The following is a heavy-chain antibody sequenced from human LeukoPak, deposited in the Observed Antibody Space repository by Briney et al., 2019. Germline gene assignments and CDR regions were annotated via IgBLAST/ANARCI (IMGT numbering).Heavy chain of an antibody. D-gene: IGHD2-2*02. CDR2: IYTSGST. V-gene: IGHV4-4*07. Sequence: PSETLSLTCTVSGGSISSYYWSWIRQPAGKGLEWIGRIYTSGSTNYNPSLKSRVTMSVDTSKNQFSLKLSSVTAADTAVYYCARRLVVVPAAIWKKRSFDYWGQGTLVTVSS. CDR1: GGSISSYY. J-gene: IGHJ4*02. CDR3: ARRLVVVPAAIWKKRSFDY.